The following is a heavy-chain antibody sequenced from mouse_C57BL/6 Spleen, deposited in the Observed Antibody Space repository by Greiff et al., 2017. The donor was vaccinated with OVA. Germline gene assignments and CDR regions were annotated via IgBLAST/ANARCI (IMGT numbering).Heavy chain of an antibody. CDR3: ARSTYYDYYYDY. CDR2: IHPNSGST. V-gene: IGHV1-64*01. Sequence: VQLQQPGAELVKPGASVKLSCKASGYTFTSYWMHWVKQRPGQGLEWIGMIHPNSGSTNYNEKFKSKATLTVDKSSSTTYMQLSSLTSEDSAVYYCARSTYYDYYYDYWGQGTTLTVAS. J-gene: IGHJ2*01. D-gene: IGHD2-4*01. CDR1: GYTFTSYW.